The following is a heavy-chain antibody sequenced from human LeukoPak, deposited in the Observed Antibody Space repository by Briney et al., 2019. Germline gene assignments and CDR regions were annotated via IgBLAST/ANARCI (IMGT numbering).Heavy chain of an antibody. D-gene: IGHD5-12*01. CDR2: IYYSGST. Sequence: SQTLSLTCTVSDDSISSGDYYWSWIRQPPGKGLEWIGYIYYSGSTYYNPSLKSRLTISVDMSKNQFSLKLRSVTAADTAMYYCARIEGSSGHGAFDYWGQGTLVTVSS. J-gene: IGHJ4*02. CDR3: ARIEGSSGHGAFDY. CDR1: DDSISSGDYY. V-gene: IGHV4-30-4*08.